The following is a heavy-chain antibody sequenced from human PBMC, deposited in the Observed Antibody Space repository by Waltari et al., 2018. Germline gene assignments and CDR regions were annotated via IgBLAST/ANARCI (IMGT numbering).Heavy chain of an antibody. V-gene: IGHV3-64D*06. J-gene: IGHJ6*02. Sequence: EVQLVESGGGLVQPGGSLRLSCSASGFTFSSYAIHWVRQPPGKGLEYVSAISSNGGSTYYADSVKGRFTISRDNSKNTLYLQMSSLRAEDTAVYYCVKGVRGIRRYYYYGMDVWGQGTTVTVSS. D-gene: IGHD3-16*01. CDR3: VKGVRGIRRYYYYGMDV. CDR2: ISSNGGST. CDR1: GFTFSSYA.